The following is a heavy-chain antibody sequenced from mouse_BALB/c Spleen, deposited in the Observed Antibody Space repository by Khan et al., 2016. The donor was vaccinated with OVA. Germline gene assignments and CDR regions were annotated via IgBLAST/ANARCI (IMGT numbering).Heavy chain of an antibody. J-gene: IGHJ2*01. D-gene: IGHD1-1*01. V-gene: IGHV3-2*02. CDR3: ARGNYYGYYFDY. Sequence: EVQLQESGPGLVKPSQSLSLTCTVTGYSITSDYAWNWIRQFPGNKLEWMGYISYTGSPSYNPSLKSRISITLDTSTNQFFLQLNSVTTEDTTTYYCARGNYYGYYFDYWGQGTTLTVSS. CDR1: GYSITSDYA. CDR2: ISYTGSP.